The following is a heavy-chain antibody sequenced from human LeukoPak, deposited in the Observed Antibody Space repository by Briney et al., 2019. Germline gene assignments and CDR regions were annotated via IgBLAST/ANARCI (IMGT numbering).Heavy chain of an antibody. CDR3: ARAALQLNWNYDY. Sequence: ASVKVSCKASGYTFTCYYMHWVRQAPGQGLEWMGWINPNSGGTNYAQKFHGRVTMTRDTFISTAYMQLSVLRSDDTAIYYCARAALQLNWNYDYSGQGTLVTVSS. V-gene: IGHV1-2*02. CDR2: INPNSGGT. D-gene: IGHD1-7*01. J-gene: IGHJ4*02. CDR1: GYTFTCYY.